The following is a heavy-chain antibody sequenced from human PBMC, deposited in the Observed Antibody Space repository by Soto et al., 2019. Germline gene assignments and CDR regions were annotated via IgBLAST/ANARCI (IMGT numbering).Heavy chain of an antibody. CDR3: ARKQAGFFYGIDY. Sequence: SDTLYLTCTVSGGSFNSGGYYWSWIRQHPGKGLEWLGYIDHSGYTFYNPSLQSRIILSMDTSKNQFSLKLSSATAADTAVYFCARKQAGFFYGIDYWGQGTLVT. CDR1: GGSFNSGGYY. J-gene: IGHJ4*02. CDR2: IDHSGYT. V-gene: IGHV4-31*03. D-gene: IGHD3-3*01.